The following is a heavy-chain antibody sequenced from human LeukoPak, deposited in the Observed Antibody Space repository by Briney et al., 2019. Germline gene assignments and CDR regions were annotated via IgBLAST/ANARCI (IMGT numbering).Heavy chain of an antibody. D-gene: IGHD4-17*01. CDR3: ARDRPGNYGDWTFDY. J-gene: IGHJ4*02. CDR2: IYHSGST. V-gene: IGHV4-39*07. Sequence: SETLSLTCTVSGGSISSSSYYWGWIRQPPGKGLEWIGSIYHSGSTYYNPSLKSRVTISVDTSKNQFSLKLSSVTAADTAVYYCARDRPGNYGDWTFDYWGQGTLVTVSS. CDR1: GGSISSSSYY.